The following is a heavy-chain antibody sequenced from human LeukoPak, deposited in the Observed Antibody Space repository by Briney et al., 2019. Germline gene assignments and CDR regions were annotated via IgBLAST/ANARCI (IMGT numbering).Heavy chain of an antibody. V-gene: IGHV4-59*08. Sequence: SETPSLTCTVSGGSISSYYWSWIRQPPGKGLEWIGYICYSGSTNYNPSLKSRVTISVDTSKNQFSLKLSSVTAADTAVYYCARLGGYSGYDFFDYWGQGTLVTVSS. D-gene: IGHD5-12*01. CDR3: ARLGGYSGYDFFDY. J-gene: IGHJ4*02. CDR1: GGSISSYY. CDR2: ICYSGST.